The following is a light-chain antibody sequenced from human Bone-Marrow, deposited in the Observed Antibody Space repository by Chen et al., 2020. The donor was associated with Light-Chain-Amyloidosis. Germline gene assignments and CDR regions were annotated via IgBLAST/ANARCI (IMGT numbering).Light chain of an antibody. J-gene: IGKJ4*01. CDR3: QQYGTSPLT. CDR2: GSS. Sequence: EIVLTQSPGTLSLSPGEGANLSCRASQTISSKYLTWYQQKFGQAPRLLIYGSSNRATGIPDRFTGSESGTDFTLTINRLEPEGFAMYYYQQYGTSPLTFGGGTKVEIK. V-gene: IGKV3-20*01. CDR1: QTISSKY.